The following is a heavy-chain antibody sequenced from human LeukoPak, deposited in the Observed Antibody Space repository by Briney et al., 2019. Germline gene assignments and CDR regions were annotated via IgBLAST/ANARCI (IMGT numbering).Heavy chain of an antibody. Sequence: SETLSLTCTVSGGSITSGEHYCSWIRQPPGKGLEWIGYVAYTGSTNYNPSLSSRVTMSVDTSKNQFSLKLSSVTAADTAVYYCARDRYDSSGYFLGNDYWGQGILVTVSS. CDR3: ARDRYDSSGYFLGNDY. D-gene: IGHD3-22*01. J-gene: IGHJ4*02. CDR2: VAYTGST. CDR1: GGSITSGEHY. V-gene: IGHV4-30-4*01.